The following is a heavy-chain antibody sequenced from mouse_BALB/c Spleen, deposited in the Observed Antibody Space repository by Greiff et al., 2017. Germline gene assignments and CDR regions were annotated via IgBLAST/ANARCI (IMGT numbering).Heavy chain of an antibody. V-gene: IGHV5-17*02. J-gene: IGHJ4*01. CDR1: GFTFSSFG. Sequence: EVQVVESGGGLVQPGGSRKLSCAASGFTFSSFGMHWVRQAPEKGLEWVAYISSGSSTIYYADTVKGRFTISRDNPKNTLFLQMTSLRSEDTAMYYCARFRNYAMDYWGQGTSVTVSS. CDR2: ISSGSSTI. CDR3: ARFRNYAMDY.